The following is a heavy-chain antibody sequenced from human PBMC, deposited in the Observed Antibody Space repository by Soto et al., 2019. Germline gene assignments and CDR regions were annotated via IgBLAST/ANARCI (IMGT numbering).Heavy chain of an antibody. D-gene: IGHD3-10*01. V-gene: IGHV3-21*01. CDR2: ISSSSSYI. J-gene: IGHJ5*02. CDR1: GFTFNSYA. CDR3: ARDSVRRYYYGSGSYYPTNWFDP. Sequence: GGSLRLSCAASGFTFNSYAMSWVRQAPGKGLEWVSSISSSSSYIYYADSVEGRFTISRDNAKNSLYLQMNSLRAEDTAVYYCARDSVRRYYYGSGSYYPTNWFDPWGQGTLVTVSS.